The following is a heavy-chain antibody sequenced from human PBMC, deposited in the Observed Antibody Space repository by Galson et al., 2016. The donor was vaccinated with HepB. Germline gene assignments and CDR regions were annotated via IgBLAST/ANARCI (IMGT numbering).Heavy chain of an antibody. J-gene: IGHJ4*02. Sequence: SLRLSCATSGFTFSNNGMSWVRQAPGKGLEWVSTFGVSVNTYYADSVKGRFTISRDNSKNTLYLQMNSLRAEDTAVYYCARGTVNSGYPDYWGQGTLVTVSS. CDR2: FGVSVNT. CDR3: ARGTVNSGYPDY. CDR1: GFTFSNNG. V-gene: IGHV3-23*01. D-gene: IGHD3-22*01.